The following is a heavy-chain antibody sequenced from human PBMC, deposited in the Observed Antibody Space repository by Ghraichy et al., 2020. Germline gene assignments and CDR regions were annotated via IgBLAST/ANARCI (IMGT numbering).Heavy chain of an antibody. Sequence: GGSLRLSCAASGFTFSTYGMHWVRQAPGRGLEWVAVISFDGSNKYYGDSVKGRFTISRDNSKNTLYLQMNSLRAEDTAVYYCAKVVKDSGGMYWYFDLWGRGTLVTVSS. CDR3: AKVVKDSGGMYWYFDL. J-gene: IGHJ2*01. CDR2: ISFDGSNK. CDR1: GFTFSTYG. D-gene: IGHD4-23*01. V-gene: IGHV3-30*18.